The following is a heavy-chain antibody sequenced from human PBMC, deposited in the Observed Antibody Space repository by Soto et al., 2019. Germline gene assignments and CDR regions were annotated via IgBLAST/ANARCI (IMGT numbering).Heavy chain of an antibody. V-gene: IGHV1-18*01. CDR1: GYTFTSYG. Sequence: GASVKVSCKASGYTFTSYGISWVRQAPGQGLEWMGWISAYNGNTNYAQKLQGRVTMTTDTSTSTAYMELRSLRSDDTAVYYCARGHTAMVYHYYYYYMDVWGKGTTVTVSS. J-gene: IGHJ6*03. D-gene: IGHD5-18*01. CDR2: ISAYNGNT. CDR3: ARGHTAMVYHYYYYYMDV.